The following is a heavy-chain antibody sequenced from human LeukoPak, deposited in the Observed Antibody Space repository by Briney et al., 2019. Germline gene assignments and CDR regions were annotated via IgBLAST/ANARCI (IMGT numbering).Heavy chain of an antibody. CDR1: GFTFNNLA. D-gene: IGHD3-22*01. CDR3: ASGPYDSSGYYYG. CDR2: ISSSSSTI. V-gene: IGHV3-48*04. J-gene: IGHJ4*02. Sequence: GGSLRLSCAASGFTFNNLAMNWVRQAPGKGLEWVSYISSSSSTIYYADSVKGRFTISRDNAKNSLYLQMNSLRAEDTAVYYCASGPYDSSGYYYGWGQGTLVTVSS.